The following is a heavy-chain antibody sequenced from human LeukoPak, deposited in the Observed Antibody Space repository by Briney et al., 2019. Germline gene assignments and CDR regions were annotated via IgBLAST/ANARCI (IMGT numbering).Heavy chain of an antibody. J-gene: IGHJ4*02. CDR2: IIPIRGIA. CDR3: ARVYVPSNYYDSSGPTRAVDY. CDR1: GGTFISYA. Sequence: ASVKVSCKASGGTFISYAISWVRQAPGQGLEWMGRIIPIRGIANYAQKFQGRVTITADKSTSTAYMELSSLRSEDTAVYYCARVYVPSNYYDSSGPTRAVDYWGQGTLVTVSS. V-gene: IGHV1-69*04. D-gene: IGHD3-22*01.